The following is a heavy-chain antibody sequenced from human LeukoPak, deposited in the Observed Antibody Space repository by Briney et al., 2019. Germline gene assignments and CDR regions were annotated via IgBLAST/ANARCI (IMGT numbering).Heavy chain of an antibody. CDR3: ARAVVVARGLMAYFDY. CDR1: GGTFSFYA. CDR2: IIPIPGMA. D-gene: IGHD3-10*01. V-gene: IGHV1-69*04. J-gene: IGHJ4*02. Sequence: SVKVSCKASGGTFSFYAINWVRQAPGQGLEWMGRIIPIPGMANYAQKFQGRVTITADSSTSTAYMAVSSLRSEDTAVYYCARAVVVARGLMAYFDYWGQGTLVTVSS.